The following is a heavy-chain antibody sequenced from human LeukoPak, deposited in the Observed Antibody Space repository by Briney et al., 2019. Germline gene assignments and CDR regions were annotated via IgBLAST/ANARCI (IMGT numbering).Heavy chain of an antibody. CDR2: MNPNSGNT. CDR1: GYTFTSYD. Sequence: ASVKVSCTASGYTFTSYDINWVRQATGQGLEWMGWMNPNSGNTGYAQKFQGRVTMTRNTSISTAYMELSSLRSEDTAVYYCARAYTYYDFWSGYYTGEYFQHWGQGTLVTVSS. D-gene: IGHD3-3*01. J-gene: IGHJ1*01. V-gene: IGHV1-8*01. CDR3: ARAYTYYDFWSGYYTGEYFQH.